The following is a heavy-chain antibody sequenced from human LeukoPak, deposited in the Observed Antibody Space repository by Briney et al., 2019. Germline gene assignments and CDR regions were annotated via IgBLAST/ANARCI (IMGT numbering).Heavy chain of an antibody. CDR2: IYPGDSDT. CDR3: ARLLSESSGWVPGIDH. D-gene: IGHD6-19*01. V-gene: IGHV5-51*01. CDR1: GYSFTTYF. Sequence: GESLKISCTGSGYSFTTYFIGWVRQMPGKGLEWMGIIYPGDSDTRYSPSFQGQVTISADKSISTAYLQWSSLKASDTAMYYCARLLSESSGWVPGIDHWGQGTLVTVSS. J-gene: IGHJ4*02.